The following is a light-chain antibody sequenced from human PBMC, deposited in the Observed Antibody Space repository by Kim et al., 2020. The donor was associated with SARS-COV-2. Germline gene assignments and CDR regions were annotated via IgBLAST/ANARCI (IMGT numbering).Light chain of an antibody. CDR1: QTIDNNY. CDR2: GAS. J-gene: IGKJ5*01. Sequence: EIVLTQSPGTLSLSRGESATLSCRASQTIDNNYLAWYQHKSGQTPRLLIYGASSRATGVSDRFRGSGSGTDFTLTISRLEPEDVAVFYCQQYTTSSITFGQGTRLEIK. V-gene: IGKV3-20*01. CDR3: QQYTTSSIT.